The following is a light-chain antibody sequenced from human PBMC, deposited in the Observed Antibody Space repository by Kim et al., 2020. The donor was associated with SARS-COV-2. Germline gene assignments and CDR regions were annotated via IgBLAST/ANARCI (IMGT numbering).Light chain of an antibody. V-gene: IGLV2-18*02. CDR1: SSDVGGYNY. CDR3: TSHTSSNTWV. Sequence: GQSVTISCTGTSSDVGGYNYVSWYQQRPGKAPKLMIYEVTNRPSGVPDRFSGSKSGNTASLTISGLQAEDEADYYCTSHTSSNTWVFGGGTKVTVL. CDR2: EVT. J-gene: IGLJ3*02.